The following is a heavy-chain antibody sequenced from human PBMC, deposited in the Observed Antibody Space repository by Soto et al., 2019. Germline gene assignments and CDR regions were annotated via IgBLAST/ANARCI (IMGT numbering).Heavy chain of an antibody. V-gene: IGHV4-34*01. CDR2: INHSGST. CDR3: ARGRDYDFWSGYFWFDP. J-gene: IGHJ5*02. CDR1: GGSFSGYY. D-gene: IGHD3-3*01. Sequence: QVQLQQWGAGLLKPSETLSLTCAVYGGSFSGYYWSWIRQPPGKELEWIGEINHSGSTNYNPSLKSRVTISVDTSKNQFSLKLSSVAAADTAVYYCARGRDYDFWSGYFWFDPWGQGTLVTVSS.